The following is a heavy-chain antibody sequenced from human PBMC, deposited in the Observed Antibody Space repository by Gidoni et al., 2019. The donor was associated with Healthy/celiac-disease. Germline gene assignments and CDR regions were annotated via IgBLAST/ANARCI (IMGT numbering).Heavy chain of an antibody. CDR1: GGTFSSYA. Sequence: QVQLVQSGAEVKKPGSSVKVSCKASGGTFSSYAISWVRQAPGQGLEWMGGIIPSFGTANYAQKFQGRVTITADKSTSTAYMELSSLRSEDTAVYYCARKQGYYDSSGYYPLDYWGQGTLVTVSS. CDR3: ARKQGYYDSSGYYPLDY. D-gene: IGHD3-22*01. V-gene: IGHV1-69*06. J-gene: IGHJ4*02. CDR2: IIPSFGTA.